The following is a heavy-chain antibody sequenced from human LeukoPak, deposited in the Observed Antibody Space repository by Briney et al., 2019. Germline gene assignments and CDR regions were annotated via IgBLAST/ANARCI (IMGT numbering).Heavy chain of an antibody. CDR1: GGSFSGYY. CDR2: INHSGST. V-gene: IGHV4-34*01. CDR3: ARSRYCSGGSCYFNWFDP. Sequence: PSETLSLTCAVYGGSFSGYYWSWIRQPPGKGLEWIGEINHSGSTNYNPSLKSRVTISVDTSKNQFSLKLSSVTAADTAVYYCARSRYCSGGSCYFNWFDPWGQGTLVTVSS. D-gene: IGHD2-15*01. J-gene: IGHJ5*02.